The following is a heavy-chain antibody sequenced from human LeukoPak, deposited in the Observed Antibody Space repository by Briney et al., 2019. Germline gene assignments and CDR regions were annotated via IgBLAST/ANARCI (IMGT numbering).Heavy chain of an antibody. J-gene: IGHJ4*02. V-gene: IGHV3-23*01. D-gene: IGHD2-21*02. Sequence: GGSLRLSCAASGFTFSSYAMSWVRQAPGKGLEWVSVISGSGGSTNYADSVKGRFTISRDNSKNTLYLQMNSLRAEDTAVYYCARTYCGGDCYPTGDYYFDYWGQGTLVTVSS. CDR1: GFTFSSYA. CDR2: ISGSGGST. CDR3: ARTYCGGDCYPTGDYYFDY.